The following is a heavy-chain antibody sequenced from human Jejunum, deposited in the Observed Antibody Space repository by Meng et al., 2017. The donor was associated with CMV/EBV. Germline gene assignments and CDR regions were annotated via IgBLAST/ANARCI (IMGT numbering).Heavy chain of an antibody. CDR2: ISSRSSYT. Sequence: HGQMVELGAGLVPHGWSMRLSCAASGFTFSDHYMSWIRQAPGKGLEWVSYISSRSSYTNHADAVKGRFTISRDNSNNMVYLQMGSLRPEDMAVYYCARENLEGGSNDYWGQGTLVTVSS. J-gene: IGHJ4*02. CDR3: ARENLEGGSNDY. D-gene: IGHD3-3*01. V-gene: IGHV3-11*06. CDR1: GFTFSDHY.